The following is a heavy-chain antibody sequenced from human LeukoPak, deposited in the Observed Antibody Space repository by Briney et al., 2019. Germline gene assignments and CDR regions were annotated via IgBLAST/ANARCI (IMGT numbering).Heavy chain of an antibody. Sequence: KSSETLSLTCTVSGGSISSGSYYWSWIRQPPGKGLEWIGEINHSGSTNYNPSLKSRVTISVDTSKNQFSLKLSSVTAADTAVYYCARLTGSSSYYFDYWGQGTLVTVSS. J-gene: IGHJ4*02. D-gene: IGHD7-27*01. CDR1: GGSISSGSYY. CDR2: INHSGST. V-gene: IGHV4-39*07. CDR3: ARLTGSSSYYFDY.